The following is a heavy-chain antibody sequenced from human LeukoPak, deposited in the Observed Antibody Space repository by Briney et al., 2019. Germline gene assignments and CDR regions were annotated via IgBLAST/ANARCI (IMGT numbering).Heavy chain of an antibody. D-gene: IGHD6-19*01. V-gene: IGHV3-66*01. CDR2: IYSGGST. Sequence: GGSLRLSCAASGFTVSNNYMTWVRQAPGKGLEWVSMIYSGGSTYYGDSVMGRFTISRDNAKNTLYLQMNSLRAEDTAVYYCARYGSGWYGALDAFDIWGQGTMVTVSS. CDR3: ARYGSGWYGALDAFDI. CDR1: GFTVSNNY. J-gene: IGHJ3*02.